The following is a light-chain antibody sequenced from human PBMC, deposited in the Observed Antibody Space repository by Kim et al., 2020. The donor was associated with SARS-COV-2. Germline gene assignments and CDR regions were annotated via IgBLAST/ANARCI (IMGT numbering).Light chain of an antibody. V-gene: IGLV3-1*01. CDR1: KLGDKF. J-gene: IGLJ2*01. Sequence: VSPGKTASSTCCGDKLGDKFACWYQQKPGQPPVLVIYQDSKRPSGIPGLFSGSNSGNTATLTISGTQAMDEADYYCQAGDSSTVVFGGGTQLTVL. CDR3: QAGDSSTVV. CDR2: QDS.